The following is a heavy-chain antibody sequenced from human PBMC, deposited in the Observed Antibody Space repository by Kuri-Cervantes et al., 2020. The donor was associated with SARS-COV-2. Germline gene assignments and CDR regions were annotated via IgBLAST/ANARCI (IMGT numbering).Heavy chain of an antibody. CDR2: IYHSGST. V-gene: IGHV4-38-2*01. J-gene: IGHJ4*02. CDR1: GYSISSGYY. Sequence: GSLRLSCAVSGYSISSGYYWGWIRQPPGKGLEWIGSIYHSGSTNYNPSLKSRVTISVDTSKNQFSLKLSSVTAADTAVYYCARKGWGGYFDYWGQGTLVTVSS. CDR3: ARKGWGGYFDY. D-gene: IGHD3-16*01.